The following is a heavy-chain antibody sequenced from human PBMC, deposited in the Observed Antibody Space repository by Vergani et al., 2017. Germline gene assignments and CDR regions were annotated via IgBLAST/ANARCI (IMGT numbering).Heavy chain of an antibody. V-gene: IGHV4-31*03. D-gene: IGHD3-22*01. CDR2: IYYSGST. CDR3: ARVSREYYYDSSGYLRYWYFDL. Sequence: QVQLQESGPGLVKPSQTLSLTCTVSGGSISSGGYYWSWIRQHPGKGLEWIGYIYYSGSTYYNPSLKSRVTISVDTSKNQSSLKLSSVTAADTAVYYCARVSREYYYDSSGYLRYWYFDLWGRGTLVTVSS. J-gene: IGHJ2*01. CDR1: GGSISSGGYY.